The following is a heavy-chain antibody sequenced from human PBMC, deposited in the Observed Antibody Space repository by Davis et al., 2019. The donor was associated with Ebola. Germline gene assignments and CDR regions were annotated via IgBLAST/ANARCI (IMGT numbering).Heavy chain of an antibody. D-gene: IGHD3-16*01. V-gene: IGHV4-59*11. CDR1: GGSISPHY. CDR2: VYYSGSA. J-gene: IGHJ6*02. CDR3: ARRLGMEGLDV. Sequence: GSLRLSCTVSGGSISPHYWSWIRQIPGKGLEWIGYVYYSGSANYNPSLKSRASISLDTSKKQFSLNLNSVTAADTAVYYCARRLGMEGLDVWGQGTTVTVSS.